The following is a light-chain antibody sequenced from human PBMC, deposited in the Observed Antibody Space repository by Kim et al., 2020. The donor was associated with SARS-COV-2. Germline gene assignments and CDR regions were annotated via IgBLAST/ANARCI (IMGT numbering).Light chain of an antibody. CDR3: SSYTSDNVI. Sequence: QSALTQPPSVSGSPGQSITISCTGTSSDIGGRNYVSWYQQHPGKAPELMIYDVSYRPSGISNRFSGSKSGNTASLTISGLQAEDEADYYCSSYTSDNVIFGGGTKLTVL. CDR2: DVS. J-gene: IGLJ2*01. CDR1: SSDIGGRNY. V-gene: IGLV2-14*03.